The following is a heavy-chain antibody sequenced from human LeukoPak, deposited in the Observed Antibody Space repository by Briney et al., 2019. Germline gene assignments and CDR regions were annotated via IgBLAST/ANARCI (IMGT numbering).Heavy chain of an antibody. J-gene: IGHJ5*02. V-gene: IGHV3-30*03. CDR3: ARDFRAAMVSDWFDP. CDR2: ISYDGSNK. CDR1: GFTFSSYG. Sequence: GGSLRLSCAASGFTFSSYGMHWVRQAPGKGLEWVALISYDGSNKYYVDSVKGRFTISRDNSKNTLYLQMNSLRAEDTAVYYCARDFRAAMVSDWFDPWGQGTLVTVSS. D-gene: IGHD5-18*01.